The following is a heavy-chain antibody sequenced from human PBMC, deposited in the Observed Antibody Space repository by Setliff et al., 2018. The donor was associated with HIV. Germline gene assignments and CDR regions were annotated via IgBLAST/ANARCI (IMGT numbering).Heavy chain of an antibody. V-gene: IGHV4-30-2*06. CDR3: ARQQHSSDLKIWNY. CDR1: GDSMSSGDYS. J-gene: IGHJ4*02. Sequence: PSETLSLTCAVSGDSMSSGDYSWNWIRQSPGKGLEWIGYIYPSGSTYYSPSLKSRVTVSVDTSKNQFSLTLTSVTAADTAVYYCARQQHSSDLKIWNYWGQGTLVTVSS. CDR2: IYPSGST. D-gene: IGHD6-13*01.